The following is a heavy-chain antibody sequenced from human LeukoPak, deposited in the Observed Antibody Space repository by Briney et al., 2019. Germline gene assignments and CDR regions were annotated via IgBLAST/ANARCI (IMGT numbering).Heavy chain of an antibody. J-gene: IGHJ4*02. V-gene: IGHV3-23*01. CDR3: AKEEQWLVLYY. CDR1: GFTFSSYG. Sequence: GGSLRLSCAASGFTFSSYGMSWVRQAPGKGLEWVSAISGSGGSTYYADSVKGRFTISRDNSKNTPYLQMNSLRAEDTAVYYCAKEEQWLVLYYWGQGTLVTVSS. D-gene: IGHD6-19*01. CDR2: ISGSGGST.